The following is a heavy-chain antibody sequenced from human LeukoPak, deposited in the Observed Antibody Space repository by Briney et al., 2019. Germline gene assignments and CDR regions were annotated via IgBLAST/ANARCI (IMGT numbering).Heavy chain of an antibody. D-gene: IGHD6-13*01. CDR2: IYPDNSDT. Sequence: GESLKISCKGSGYNFANYWIGWVRQMPGKGLEWMGTIYPDNSDTRYSPSFQGQVTISADKSICTAHLQWSSLKASDTAMYYCILAADGFDYWGQGTLVTVSS. J-gene: IGHJ4*02. CDR3: ILAADGFDY. CDR1: GYNFANYW. V-gene: IGHV5-51*01.